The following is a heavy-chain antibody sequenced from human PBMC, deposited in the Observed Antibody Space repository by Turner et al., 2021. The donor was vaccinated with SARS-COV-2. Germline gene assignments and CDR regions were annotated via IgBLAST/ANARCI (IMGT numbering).Heavy chain of an antibody. D-gene: IGHD2-2*01. CDR1: GGSISSGGYY. Sequence: QVQLQESGPGLVKPSQTLSLTCPFSGGSISSGGYYGSWIRPHPGKGLEWIGYIYYSGSTYYNPSIKSRVTISVDTSKSQFSLKLSSVTAADTAVYYCARTKGYCSSTSCYLDYWGQGTLVTVSS. CDR3: ARTKGYCSSTSCYLDY. CDR2: IYYSGST. J-gene: IGHJ4*02. V-gene: IGHV4-31*03.